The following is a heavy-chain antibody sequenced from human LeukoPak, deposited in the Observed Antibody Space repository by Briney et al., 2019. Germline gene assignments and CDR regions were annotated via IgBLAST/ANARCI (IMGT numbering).Heavy chain of an antibody. V-gene: IGHV3-23*01. Sequence: GGSLRLSCAASGFTFSSYAMSWVRQAPGKGLEWVSAISGSGGSTYYADSVKGRFTISKDNSKNTLYLQMNSLRAEDTAVYYCARNSGWFRFDYWGQGTLVTVSS. CDR1: GFTFSSYA. CDR2: ISGSGGST. J-gene: IGHJ4*02. D-gene: IGHD6-19*01. CDR3: ARNSGWFRFDY.